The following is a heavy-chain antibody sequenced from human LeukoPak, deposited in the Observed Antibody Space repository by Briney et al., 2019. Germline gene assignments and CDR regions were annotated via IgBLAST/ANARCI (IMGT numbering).Heavy chain of an antibody. Sequence: GGSLRLSCAASGFTLSRYAMSGVRQAPGKGLDGVAAISGSGGSTYYAASVKGRFTISRDNSKNTLYLLMSSLRAEDTAVYYCTKGLGDDAFDIWGQGTMVTVSS. CDR1: GFTLSRYA. J-gene: IGHJ3*02. V-gene: IGHV3-23*01. D-gene: IGHD3-16*01. CDR2: ISGSGGST. CDR3: TKGLGDDAFDI.